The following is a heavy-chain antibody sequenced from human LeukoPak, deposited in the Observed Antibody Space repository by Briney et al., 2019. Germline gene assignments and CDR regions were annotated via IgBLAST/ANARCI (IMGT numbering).Heavy chain of an antibody. J-gene: IGHJ6*02. CDR1: GGSISSSNW. D-gene: IGHD3-22*01. CDR2: IYHSGST. Sequence: SETLSLTCAVSGGSISSSNWWSWVRQPPGKGLEWIGEIYHSGSTNYNPSLKSRVTISVDKSKNQFSLKLSSVTAADTAVYYCARCPCYYDSSGYYIPYYGMDVWGQGTTVTDSS. CDR3: ARCPCYYDSSGYYIPYYGMDV. V-gene: IGHV4-4*02.